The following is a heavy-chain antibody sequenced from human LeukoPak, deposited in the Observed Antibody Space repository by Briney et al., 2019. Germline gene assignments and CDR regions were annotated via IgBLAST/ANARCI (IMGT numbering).Heavy chain of an antibody. V-gene: IGHV4-38-2*02. D-gene: IGHD3-22*01. CDR1: GYSISSGYY. CDR3: ARDHASDSSGFGLDN. CDR2: MFRSGST. J-gene: IGHJ4*02. Sequence: ASETLSLTCTVSGYSISSGYYWGWIRQPPGKGLEWIGSMFRSGSTYYNPSLKSRITISLDTSKNQFSLNLSSVTAADTAVYYCARDHASDSSGFGLDNWGQGTLVTVSS.